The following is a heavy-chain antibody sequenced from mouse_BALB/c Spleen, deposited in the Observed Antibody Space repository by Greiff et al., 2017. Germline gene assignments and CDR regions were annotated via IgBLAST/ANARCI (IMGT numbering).Heavy chain of an antibody. D-gene: IGHD2-4*01. Sequence: EVKLQESGPGLVKPSQSLSLTCTVTGYSITSDYAWNWIRQFPGNKLEWMGYISYSGSTSYNPSLKSRISITRDTSKNQFFLQLNSVTTEDTATYYCARWGDYDRAFDYWGQGTTLTVSS. V-gene: IGHV3-2*02. CDR3: ARWGDYDRAFDY. CDR2: ISYSGST. CDR1: GYSITSDYA. J-gene: IGHJ2*01.